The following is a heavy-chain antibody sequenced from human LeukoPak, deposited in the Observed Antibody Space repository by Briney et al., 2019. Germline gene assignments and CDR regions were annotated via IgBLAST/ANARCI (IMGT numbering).Heavy chain of an antibody. V-gene: IGHV3-30*04. J-gene: IGHJ6*03. CDR1: GFTFSHYG. CDR2: ISSDGVEK. Sequence: GRSLRLSCEASGFTFSHYGIHWVRQTPGKGLEWVAAISSDGVEKHYADSVKGRFTISRDNSKSTLYMQMNSLRAEDTALYYCAREGHYDILTGYSPVEYYFYYMDVWGKGTTVTVSS. CDR3: AREGHYDILTGYSPVEYYFYYMDV. D-gene: IGHD3-9*01.